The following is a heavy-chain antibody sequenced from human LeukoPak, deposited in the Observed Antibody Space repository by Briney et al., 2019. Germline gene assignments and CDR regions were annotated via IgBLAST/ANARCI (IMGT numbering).Heavy chain of an antibody. Sequence: PSETLSLTCTVSGGSISSYYWSWIRQPPGKGLEWIGYIYNSGSTNYNPSLKSRVTISVDTSKNQFSLKLSSVTAADTAVYYCAGGSGYSYGRTFDYWGQGTLVTVSS. CDR3: AGGSGYSYGRTFDY. CDR2: IYNSGST. D-gene: IGHD5-18*01. J-gene: IGHJ4*02. V-gene: IGHV4-59*01. CDR1: GGSISSYY.